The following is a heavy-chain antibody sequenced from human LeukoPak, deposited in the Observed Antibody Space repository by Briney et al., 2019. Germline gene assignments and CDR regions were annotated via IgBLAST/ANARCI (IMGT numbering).Heavy chain of an antibody. CDR2: FDPEDGET. CDR3: ARDNSVGETAWWFDP. D-gene: IGHD1-26*01. Sequence: ASVKVSCKVSGYTLTELSMHWVRQAPGKGLEWMGGFDPEDGETIYAQKFQGRVTMTEDTSTDTAYMEPTSLTSDDTAVYYCARDNSVGETAWWFDPWGQGTLVTVSS. V-gene: IGHV1-24*01. J-gene: IGHJ5*02. CDR1: GYTLTELS.